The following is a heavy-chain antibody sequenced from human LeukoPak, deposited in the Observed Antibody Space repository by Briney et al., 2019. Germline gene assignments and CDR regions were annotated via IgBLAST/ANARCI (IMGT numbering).Heavy chain of an antibody. D-gene: IGHD3-10*01. V-gene: IGHV5-51*01. CDR1: GYSFTSYW. J-gene: IGHJ5*02. Sequence: GEPLQISCQGSGYSFTSYWIGWVRQMPGKGLEWMGIIYPGGSDTRYSPSFQGQVAISADKSISTAYLQWSSLKASDTAMYYCARRDGSGSYRDYNWFDPWGQGTLVTVSS. CDR2: IYPGGSDT. CDR3: ARRDGSGSYRDYNWFDP.